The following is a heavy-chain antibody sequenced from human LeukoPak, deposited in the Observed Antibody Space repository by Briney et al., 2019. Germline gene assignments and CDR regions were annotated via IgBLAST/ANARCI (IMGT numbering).Heavy chain of an antibody. D-gene: IGHD3-10*01. CDR1: GGSISSSGYY. V-gene: IGHV4-39*07. CDR3: ARDRWVGSTMVRGLDY. CDR2: IYYSETT. Sequence: SETLSLTCTVSGGSISSSGYYWGWIRQPPGKGLEWIGSIYYSETTYYNPSLKSRVTISVDTSKNQFSLKLSSVTAADTAVYYCARDRWVGSTMVRGLDYWGQGTQVTVSS. J-gene: IGHJ4*02.